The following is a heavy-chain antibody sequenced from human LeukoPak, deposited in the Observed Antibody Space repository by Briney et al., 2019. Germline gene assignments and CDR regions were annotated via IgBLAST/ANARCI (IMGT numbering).Heavy chain of an antibody. J-gene: IGHJ4*02. D-gene: IGHD6-13*01. CDR2: ISSSSYI. CDR1: GFTFSSYS. Sequence: GGSLRLSCAASGFTFSSYSMNWVRQAPGKGLEWVSSISSSSYIYYADSVKGRFTISRDNAKNSLYLQMNSLRAEDTAMYYCARSFLSIAAAATDYWGQGTLVTVSS. CDR3: ARSFLSIAAAATDY. V-gene: IGHV3-21*01.